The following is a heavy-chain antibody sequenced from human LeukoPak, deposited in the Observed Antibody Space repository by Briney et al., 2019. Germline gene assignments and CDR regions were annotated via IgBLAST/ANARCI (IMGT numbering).Heavy chain of an antibody. D-gene: IGHD6-13*01. J-gene: IGHJ4*02. V-gene: IGHV4-59*01. Sequence: SETLSLTCTVSGGSISSFYWSWIRQPPGKGLEWIGYIYYSGSTNYNPSLKSRVIISLDTSKNQFSLKLSSVTAADTAVYYCARGRIAAAGSIDYWGQGTLVTVSS. CDR1: GGSISSFY. CDR2: IYYSGST. CDR3: ARGRIAAAGSIDY.